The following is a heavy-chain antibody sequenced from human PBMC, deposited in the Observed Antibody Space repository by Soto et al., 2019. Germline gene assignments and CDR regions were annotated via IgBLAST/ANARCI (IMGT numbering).Heavy chain of an antibody. Sequence: SETLSLTCAVYGGSFSGYYWSWIRRPPGKGLEWIGEINHSGSTNYNPSLKSRVTISVDTSKNQFSLKLSFVTAADTAVSYCARGGEAGYYYESSGHFDYWGQGTLVSVSS. J-gene: IGHJ4*02. CDR2: INHSGST. CDR3: ARGGEAGYYYESSGHFDY. CDR1: GGSFSGYY. D-gene: IGHD3-22*01. V-gene: IGHV4-34*01.